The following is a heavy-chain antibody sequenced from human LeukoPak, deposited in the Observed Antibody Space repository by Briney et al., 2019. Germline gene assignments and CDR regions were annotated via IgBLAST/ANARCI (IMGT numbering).Heavy chain of an antibody. CDR1: GFTFSSYW. CDR3: ARGYSSSCNDY. Sequence: GGSLRLSCAASGFTFSSYWMSWVRQAAGKGLEWVANIKQDGSEKYYADSVKGRFTISRDNAKNSLYLQMNSLRAEDTAVYYCARGYSSSCNDYWGQGTLVTVSS. CDR2: IKQDGSEK. D-gene: IGHD6-13*01. J-gene: IGHJ4*02. V-gene: IGHV3-7*01.